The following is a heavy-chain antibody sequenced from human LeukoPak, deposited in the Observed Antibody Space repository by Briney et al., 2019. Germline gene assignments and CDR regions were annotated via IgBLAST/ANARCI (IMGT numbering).Heavy chain of an antibody. CDR1: GYTFTSYA. D-gene: IGHD6-19*01. CDR3: TRGGQWLVGGLYYFDH. Sequence: ASVKVSCKASGYTFTSYAISWVRQAPGQGLEWMGWISAYNGNTNYAQKFQGRVTMTTDTSTTTAYMELRSLRYDDTAVYYCTRGGQWLVGGLYYFDHWGQGTLVAVSS. V-gene: IGHV1-18*04. J-gene: IGHJ4*02. CDR2: ISAYNGNT.